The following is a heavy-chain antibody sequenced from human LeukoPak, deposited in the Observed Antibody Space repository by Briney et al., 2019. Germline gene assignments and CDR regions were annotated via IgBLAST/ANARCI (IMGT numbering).Heavy chain of an antibody. CDR2: IIPIFGTA. J-gene: IGHJ3*02. CDR3: ARGDDYGGNPITFDI. CDR1: GGTFSSYA. D-gene: IGHD4-23*01. Sequence: ASVKVSCKASGGTFSSYAISWVRQAPGQGLEWMGGIIPIFGTANYAQKFQGRVTITADESTSTAYMELSSLRSEDTAVYYCARGDDYGGNPITFDIWGQGTMVTVSS. V-gene: IGHV1-69*13.